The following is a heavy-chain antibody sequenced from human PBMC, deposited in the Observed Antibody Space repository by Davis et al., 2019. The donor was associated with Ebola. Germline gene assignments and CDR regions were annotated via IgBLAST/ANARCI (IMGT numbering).Heavy chain of an antibody. CDR1: GFTFSSYW. D-gene: IGHD3-3*01. Sequence: GGPLRLSCAASGFTFSSYWMSWVRQAPGKGLEWVANIKQDGSEKYYVDSVKGRFTISRDNAKNSLYLQMNSLRAEDTAVYYCARDDTYYDFWSGYRSSTFDYWGQGTLVTVSS. J-gene: IGHJ4*02. V-gene: IGHV3-7*03. CDR3: ARDDTYYDFWSGYRSSTFDY. CDR2: IKQDGSEK.